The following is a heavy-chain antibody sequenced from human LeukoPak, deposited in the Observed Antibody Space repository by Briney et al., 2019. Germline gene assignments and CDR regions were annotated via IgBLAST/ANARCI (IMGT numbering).Heavy chain of an antibody. J-gene: IGHJ4*02. Sequence: PGGSLRLSCAASGFTFSDYYMSWIRQAPGKGLEWVSAISGSGGSTYYADSVKGRFTISRDNSKNTLYLQMNSLRAEDTAVYYCAKEFPYYYDTSGYYEDSWGQGTLVTVSS. CDR1: GFTFSDYY. CDR3: AKEFPYYYDTSGYYEDS. V-gene: IGHV3-23*01. D-gene: IGHD3-22*01. CDR2: ISGSGGST.